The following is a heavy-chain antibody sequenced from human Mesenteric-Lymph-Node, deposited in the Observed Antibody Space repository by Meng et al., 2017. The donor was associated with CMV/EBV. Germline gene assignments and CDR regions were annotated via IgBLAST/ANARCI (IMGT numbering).Heavy chain of an antibody. J-gene: IGHJ6*02. CDR1: GDLVSSHSAA. D-gene: IGHD6-13*01. V-gene: IGHV6-1*01. CDR3: ARVRSSWGRNSMDV. CDR2: TYYRYKWYN. Sequence: SQTLSLTCAISGDLVSSHSAAWNWIRQSPSRGLEWLGRTYYRYKWYNDYAVSVKSRITINPDTAKNQFSLQLNCVTPEDTAVYSCARVRSSWGRNSMDVWGQGTTVTVSS.